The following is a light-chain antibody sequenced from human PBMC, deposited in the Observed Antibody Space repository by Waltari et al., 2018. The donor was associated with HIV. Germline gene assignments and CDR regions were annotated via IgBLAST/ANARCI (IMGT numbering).Light chain of an antibody. V-gene: IGLV2-23*01. CDR1: SSDVGGYSL. CDR3: CSYGGFTTYV. Sequence: QSALTQPASVSGSPGQSITISCLATSSDVGGYSLFSWYQHHPGKAPQLLIFEDTERPSGVSNRFSASKSGTTASLTISGLLAEDAADYYCCSYGGFTTYVFGSGTKVTVL. J-gene: IGLJ1*01. CDR2: EDT.